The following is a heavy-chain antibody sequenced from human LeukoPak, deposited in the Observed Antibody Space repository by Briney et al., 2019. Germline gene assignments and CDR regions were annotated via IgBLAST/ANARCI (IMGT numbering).Heavy chain of an antibody. CDR1: GESFSGYY. Sequence: PSETLSLTCAVYGESFSGYYWSWIRQPPGKGLEWIGEINHSGSTNYNPSLKSRVTISVDKSKNQFSLKLSSVTAADTAVYYCARAPPIAVAGTAFNYYYGMDVWGQGTTVTVSS. V-gene: IGHV4-34*01. CDR2: INHSGST. D-gene: IGHD6-19*01. J-gene: IGHJ6*02. CDR3: ARAPPIAVAGTAFNYYYGMDV.